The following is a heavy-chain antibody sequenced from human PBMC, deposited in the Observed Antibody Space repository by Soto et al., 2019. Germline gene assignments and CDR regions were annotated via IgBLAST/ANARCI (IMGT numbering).Heavy chain of an antibody. V-gene: IGHV3-23*01. D-gene: IGHD3-3*01. CDR3: TKDPHPDGIWSFDC. CDR2: FYGGGSTST. Sequence: QLLESGGNLVQPGGSLRLSCAAAGFTFSTYTMSWVRQAPGKGPEWVAGFYGGGSTSTFYADSVKGRFTISRDNSKNMLFLQMNSLRAEDTAVYYCTKDPHPDGIWSFDCWGQGTLVTVSS. CDR1: GFTFSTYT. J-gene: IGHJ4*02.